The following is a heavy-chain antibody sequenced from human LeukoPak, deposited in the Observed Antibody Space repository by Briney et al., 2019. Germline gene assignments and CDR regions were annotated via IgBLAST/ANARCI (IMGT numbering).Heavy chain of an antibody. CDR2: INYSGST. Sequence: SETLSLTCTVSGGSISSYYWSWIRQPPGKGLEWVGYINYSGSTNYNPSLKSRVTISVDTSKNQFSLKLSSVTAADTAVYYCARHLQDCSGGSCYSSGFDYWGQGTLVTVSS. CDR1: GGSISSYY. V-gene: IGHV4-59*08. J-gene: IGHJ4*02. CDR3: ARHLQDCSGGSCYSSGFDY. D-gene: IGHD2-15*01.